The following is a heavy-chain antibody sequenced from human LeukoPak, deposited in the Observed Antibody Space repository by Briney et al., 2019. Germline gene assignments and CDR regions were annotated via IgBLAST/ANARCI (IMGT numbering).Heavy chain of an antibody. Sequence: GGSLRLSCAASGFTFDDYAMHWVRQAPGKGLEWVSGISWNSGSIGYADSVKGRFTISRDNAKNSLYLQMNSLRAEDTAVYYCAGIAAAGTWGQGTLVTVSS. D-gene: IGHD6-13*01. CDR2: ISWNSGSI. CDR3: AGIAAAGT. CDR1: GFTFDDYA. V-gene: IGHV3-9*01. J-gene: IGHJ4*02.